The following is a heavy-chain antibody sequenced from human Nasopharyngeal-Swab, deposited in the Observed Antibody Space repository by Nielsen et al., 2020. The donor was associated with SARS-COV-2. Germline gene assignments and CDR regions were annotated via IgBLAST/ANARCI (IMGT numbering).Heavy chain of an antibody. J-gene: IGHJ6*03. D-gene: IGHD4-11*01. Sequence: WIRQPPGKGLEWIGSIYYSGSSYYNPSLESRATISVDTSKNQFSLKLSSVTAADTAVYYCARLRATVTTSYYYYYMDVWGKGTTVTVSS. CDR2: IYYSGSS. V-gene: IGHV4-39*01. CDR3: ARLRATVTTSYYYYYMDV.